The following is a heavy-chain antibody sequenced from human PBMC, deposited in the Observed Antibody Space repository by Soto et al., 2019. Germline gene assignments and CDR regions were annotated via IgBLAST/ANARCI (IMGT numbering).Heavy chain of an antibody. CDR2: ISGSGGST. CDR1: GLTFSRHA. CDR3: AKDLGSGCFGY. D-gene: IGHD6-19*01. V-gene: IGHV3-23*01. J-gene: IGHJ4*02. Sequence: PEGSMRRSFSASGLTFSRHALSWVRQAPGKGLEWVSAISGSGGSTYYADSVKGRFTISRDNSKNTLYLQMNSLRAEDTAVYYCAKDLGSGCFGYWGQGTRVTVAS.